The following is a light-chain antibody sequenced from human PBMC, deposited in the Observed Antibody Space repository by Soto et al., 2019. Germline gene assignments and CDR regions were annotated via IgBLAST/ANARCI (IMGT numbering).Light chain of an antibody. CDR2: EVS. J-gene: IGLJ1*01. V-gene: IGLV2-14*01. CDR3: CSYTTSNTYX. Sequence: QSALTQSASVSGSPGQSITISCTGTSSDVGGSDYVSWYQQHPDKAPKLIISEVSDRPSGGSDRFSGSKSGNTASLTNSGLQVEKEADYYCCSYTTSNTYXFGTGTKVTVL. CDR1: SSDVGGSDY.